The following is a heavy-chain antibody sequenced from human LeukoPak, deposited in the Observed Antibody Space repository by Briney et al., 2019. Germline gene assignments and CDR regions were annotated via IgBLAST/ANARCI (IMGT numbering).Heavy chain of an antibody. CDR3: AREVTDTYYYDSSGYSPFDY. V-gene: IGHV1-69*04. CDR2: IIPILGIA. CDR1: GGTFSSYA. Sequence: GASVKVSCKASGGTFSSYAISWVRQAPGQGLEWMGRIIPILGIANYAQKFQDRVTVTADKSTSTAYMELSSLRSEDTAVYYCAREVTDTYYYDSSGYSPFDYWGQGTLVTVSS. J-gene: IGHJ4*02. D-gene: IGHD3-22*01.